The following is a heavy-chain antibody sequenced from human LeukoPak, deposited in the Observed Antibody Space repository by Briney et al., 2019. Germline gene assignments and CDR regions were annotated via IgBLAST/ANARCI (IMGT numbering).Heavy chain of an antibody. D-gene: IGHD3-10*01. CDR1: GGSISSYY. V-gene: IGHV4-59*01. J-gene: IGHJ5*02. Sequence: SETLSLTCTVSGGSISSYYWSWIRQPPGKGLEWIGYIYYSGSTNYNPSLKSRVTISVDTSKNQFSLKLSSVTAADTAVYYCARHMVRGYDWFDPWGQGTLVTVSS. CDR2: IYYSGST. CDR3: ARHMVRGYDWFDP.